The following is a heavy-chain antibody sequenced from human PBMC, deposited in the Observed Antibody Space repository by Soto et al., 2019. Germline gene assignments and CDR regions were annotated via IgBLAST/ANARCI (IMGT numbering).Heavy chain of an antibody. J-gene: IGHJ6*02. CDR3: ARQLFYGGNSNYYGMDV. CDR1: GYSFTSYW. CDR2: IDPSDSYT. Sequence: PGESLKISCKGSGYSFTSYWISWVRQMPGKGLEWMGRIDPSDSYTNYSPSFQGHVTISADKSISTAYLQWSSLKASDTAMYYCARQLFYGGNSNYYGMDVWGQGTTVTVSS. D-gene: IGHD4-17*01. V-gene: IGHV5-10-1*01.